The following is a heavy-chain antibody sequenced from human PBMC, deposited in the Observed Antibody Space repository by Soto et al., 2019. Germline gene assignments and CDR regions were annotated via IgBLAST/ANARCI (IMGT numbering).Heavy chain of an antibody. V-gene: IGHV3-30*03. CDR3: ARIKSRSNYYYYGMDV. Sequence: GGSLRLSCAASGFTFSSYGMHWVRQAPGKGLEWVAVISYDGSNKDYADSVKGRFTISRDNSKNTLYLQMNGLRAEDTAVYYCARIKSRSNYYYYGMDVWGQGTPVTVSS. CDR1: GFTFSSYG. J-gene: IGHJ6*02. CDR2: ISYDGSNK. D-gene: IGHD2-15*01.